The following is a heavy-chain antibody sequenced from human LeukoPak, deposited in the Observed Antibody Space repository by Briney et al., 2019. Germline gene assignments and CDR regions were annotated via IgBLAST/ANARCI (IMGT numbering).Heavy chain of an antibody. V-gene: IGHV3-30-3*02. D-gene: IGHD3-3*01. CDR1: GFTFSSYA. CDR3: AKSSNPNYDFWSGYNYYFDY. Sequence: GRSLRPSCAASGFTFSSYAMHWVRQAPGKGLEWVAVISYDGSNKYYADSVKGRFTISRDNSKNTLYLQMNSLRAEDTALYYCAKSSNPNYDFWSGYNYYFDYWGQGTLVTVSS. CDR2: ISYDGSNK. J-gene: IGHJ4*02.